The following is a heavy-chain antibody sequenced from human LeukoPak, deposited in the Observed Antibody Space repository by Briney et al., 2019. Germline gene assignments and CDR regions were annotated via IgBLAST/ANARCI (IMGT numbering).Heavy chain of an antibody. CDR2: ISSSGSTI. Sequence: PGGSLRLSCAASGFTFSDYYMSWIRQAPGKGLEWVSYISSSGSTIYYADSVKGRFTISRDNAKNSLYLQMNSLRAEDTAVYYCARDSVSSYSSGWYVDYWGQGTLVTVSS. CDR3: ARDSVSSYSSGWYVDY. CDR1: GFTFSDYY. D-gene: IGHD6-19*01. V-gene: IGHV3-11*04. J-gene: IGHJ4*02.